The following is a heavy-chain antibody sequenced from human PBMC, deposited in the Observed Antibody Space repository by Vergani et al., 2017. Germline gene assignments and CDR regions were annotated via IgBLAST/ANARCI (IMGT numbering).Heavy chain of an antibody. CDR3: ARGDILTGQGDI. CDR1: GFTFSSYG. Sequence: QVQLVESGGGVVQPGRSLRLSCAASGFTFSSYGMHWVRQAPGKGLEWVAVIWYDGSNKYYADSVKGRFTISRDNAKNSLYLQMNSLRAEDTAVYYCARGDILTGQGDIWGQGTMVTVSS. V-gene: IGHV3-33*01. CDR2: IWYDGSNK. J-gene: IGHJ3*02. D-gene: IGHD3-9*01.